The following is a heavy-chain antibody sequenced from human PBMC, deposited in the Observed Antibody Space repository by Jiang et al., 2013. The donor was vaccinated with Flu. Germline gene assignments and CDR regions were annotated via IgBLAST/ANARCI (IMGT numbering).Heavy chain of an antibody. CDR1: GFTFGTYD. CDR2: ISYDGRNK. J-gene: IGHJ4*02. Sequence: ESGGGVVQPGRSLRLSCAASGFTFGTYDMHWVRLAPGKGLEWVAVISYDGRNKYYADSVKGRFSVSRDNSKNTLYLQMDSLRPEDTAVYYCAKSRVATMTRGPDYWGQGTLATVSS. V-gene: IGHV3-30*18. D-gene: IGHD5-12*01. CDR3: AKSRVATMTRGPDY.